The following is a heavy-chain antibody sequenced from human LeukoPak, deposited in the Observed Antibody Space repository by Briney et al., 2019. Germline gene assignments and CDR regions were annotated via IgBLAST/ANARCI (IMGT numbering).Heavy chain of an antibody. J-gene: IGHJ4*02. CDR1: GGSFSGYY. Sequence: SETLSLTCAVYGGSFSGYYWSWIRQPPGKGLEWIGEINHSGSTNYNPSLKSRVTISVDTSKNQFSLKLSSVTAADTAVYYCARAGYCSSTSCSLIDYWGQGTPVTVSS. V-gene: IGHV4-34*01. CDR2: INHSGST. CDR3: ARAGYCSSTSCSLIDY. D-gene: IGHD2-2*01.